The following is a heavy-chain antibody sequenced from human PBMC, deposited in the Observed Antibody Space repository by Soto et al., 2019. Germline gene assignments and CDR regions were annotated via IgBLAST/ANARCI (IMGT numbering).Heavy chain of an antibody. CDR3: ARANGSTRGAFDI. CDR1: GFTFGSYS. CDR2: ISSSSSYI. Sequence: PGGSLRLSCAASGFTFGSYSMNWVRQAPGKGLEWVSSISSSSSYIYYADSVKGRFTISRDNAKNSLYLQMNSLRAEDTAVYYCARANGSTRGAFDIWGQGTMVTVSS. J-gene: IGHJ3*02. V-gene: IGHV3-21*01. D-gene: IGHD3-10*01.